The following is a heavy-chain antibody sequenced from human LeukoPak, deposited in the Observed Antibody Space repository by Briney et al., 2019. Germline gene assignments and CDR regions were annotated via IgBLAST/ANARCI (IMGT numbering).Heavy chain of an antibody. CDR1: GGSFSGYY. CDR2: INHSGST. D-gene: IGHD6-19*01. Sequence: SSETLSLTCAVYGGSFSGYYWSWIRQPPGEGLEWIGEINHSGSTNYNPSLKSRVTISVDTSKNQFSLKLSSVTAADTAVYYCARGIVLRKLRGSGWQKDAFDIWGQGTMVTVSS. CDR3: ARGIVLRKLRGSGWQKDAFDI. J-gene: IGHJ3*02. V-gene: IGHV4-34*01.